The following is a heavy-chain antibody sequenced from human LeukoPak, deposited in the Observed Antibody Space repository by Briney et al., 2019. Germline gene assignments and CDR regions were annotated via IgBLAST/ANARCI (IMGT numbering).Heavy chain of an antibody. CDR2: SNPNSCGT. CDR1: GYTFTDYI. D-gene: IGHD6-19*01. Sequence: GASVKVSCTASGYTFTDYIMFWVRQAPRQGLEWMGRSNPNSCGTKNAHKFQGRVTMTTDTSISTAYMELSGLRAVETAAFYCARGFSSGRFGFDIWGPGTVVAVSS. V-gene: IGHV1-2*06. J-gene: IGHJ3*02. CDR3: ARGFSSGRFGFDI.